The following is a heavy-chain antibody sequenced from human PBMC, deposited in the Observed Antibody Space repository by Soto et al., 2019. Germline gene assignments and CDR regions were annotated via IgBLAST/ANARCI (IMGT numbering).Heavy chain of an antibody. CDR2: IFYSGST. Sequence: SETLSLTCTVSGDSISSSNYFWGWIRQPPGKGLEWIGTIFYSGSTYYNPSLKSRVTISVDTSKNQFSLRLISVTAADTALYYCAKDTYYHDSSGYYVFDYWGQRTLVSVSS. J-gene: IGHJ4*02. D-gene: IGHD3-22*01. CDR3: AKDTYYHDSSGYYVFDY. V-gene: IGHV4-39*01. CDR1: GDSISSSNYF.